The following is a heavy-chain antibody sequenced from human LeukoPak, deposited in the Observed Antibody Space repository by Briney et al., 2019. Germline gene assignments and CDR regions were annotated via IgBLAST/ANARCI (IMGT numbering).Heavy chain of an antibody. D-gene: IGHD3-10*01. CDR3: AREGFGDSI. Sequence: ASVKVSCKASGYSFTSYAMNRVRQAPGQRLEWMGIINPSGGSTSYAQKFQGRVTMTRDMSTSTVYMELSSLRSEDTAVYYCAREGFGDSIWGQGTMVTVSS. CDR1: GYSFTSYA. V-gene: IGHV1-46*01. J-gene: IGHJ3*02. CDR2: INPSGGST.